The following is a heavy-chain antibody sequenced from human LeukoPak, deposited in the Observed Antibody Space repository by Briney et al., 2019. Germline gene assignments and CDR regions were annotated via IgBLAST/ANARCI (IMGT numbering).Heavy chain of an antibody. CDR1: GFTFSSYG. J-gene: IGHJ6*03. Sequence: PGGSLRLSCAAPGFTFSSYGMHWVRQAPGKGLEWVAFIRYDGSNKYYADSVKGRFTISRDNSKNTLYLQMNSLRAEDTAVYYCAKLSGSYYYYYMDVWGKGTTVTVSS. D-gene: IGHD1-26*01. CDR2: IRYDGSNK. CDR3: AKLSGSYYYYYMDV. V-gene: IGHV3-30*02.